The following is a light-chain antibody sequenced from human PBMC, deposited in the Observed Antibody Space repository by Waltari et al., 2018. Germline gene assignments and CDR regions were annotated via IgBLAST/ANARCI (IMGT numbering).Light chain of an antibody. Sequence: VLTQSPATLSLSPGERATLSCRASQSVSSYLAWYQQKPGQAPRLLIYDASNRATGIPARFSGSGSGTDFTLTISSLEPEDFAVYYCQQRSNWPPYTFGQG. V-gene: IGKV3-11*01. CDR1: QSVSSY. CDR2: DAS. J-gene: IGKJ2*01. CDR3: QQRSNWPPYT.